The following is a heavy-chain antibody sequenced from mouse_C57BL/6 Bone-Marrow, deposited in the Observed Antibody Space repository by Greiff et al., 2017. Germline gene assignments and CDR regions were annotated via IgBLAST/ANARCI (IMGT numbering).Heavy chain of an antibody. Sequence: EVKLVESGGGLVQPGGSLKLSCAASGFTFSDYYMYWVRQTPEKRLEWVAYISNGGGSTYYPDTVKGRFTISRDNAKKTLYLQMSRLKSEDTAMYYCARGGDSSGWYAMDYWGQGTSVTVSS. CDR1: GFTFSDYY. V-gene: IGHV5-12*01. D-gene: IGHD3-2*02. CDR3: ARGGDSSGWYAMDY. J-gene: IGHJ4*01. CDR2: ISNGGGST.